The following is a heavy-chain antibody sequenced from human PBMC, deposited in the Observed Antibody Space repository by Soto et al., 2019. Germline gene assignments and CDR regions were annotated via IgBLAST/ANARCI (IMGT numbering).Heavy chain of an antibody. J-gene: IGHJ4*02. D-gene: IGHD1-26*01. CDR2: IYYSGST. CDR3: ARQNIVGATAFDY. CDR1: GGSISSSSYY. Sequence: SETLSLTCTVSGGSISSSSYYWGWIRQPPGKGLEWIGSIYYSGSTYYNPSLKSRVTISVDTSKNQFSLKLSSVTAADTAVYYCARQNIVGATAFDYWGQGTLVTVSS. V-gene: IGHV4-39*01.